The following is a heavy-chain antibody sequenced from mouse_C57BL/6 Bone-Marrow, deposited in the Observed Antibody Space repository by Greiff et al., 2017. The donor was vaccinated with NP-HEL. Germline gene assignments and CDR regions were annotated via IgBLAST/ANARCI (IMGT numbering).Heavy chain of an antibody. CDR3: ARGSRSYVNYYAMDY. J-gene: IGHJ4*01. V-gene: IGHV1-42*01. CDR2: INPSTGGT. Sequence: EVQLQQSGPELVKPGASVKISCKASGYSFTGYYMNWVKQSPEKSLEWIGEINPSTGGTTYNQKFKAKATLTVDKSSSTAYMQLKSLTSEDSAVYYCARGSRSYVNYYAMDYWGQGTSVTVSS. D-gene: IGHD1-1*01. CDR1: GYSFTGYY.